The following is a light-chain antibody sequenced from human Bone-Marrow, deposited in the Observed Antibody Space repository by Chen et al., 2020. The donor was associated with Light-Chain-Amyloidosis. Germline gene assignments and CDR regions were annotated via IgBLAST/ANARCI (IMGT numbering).Light chain of an antibody. CDR2: DDS. Sequence: SCVVTPTSSVTVAPAQPETIARGGNNIGSTSVHCYQQTPGQPPLLVVYDDSDRPSGIPERLSGSNSGNTATLTISRVEAGDEADYYCQVWDRSSDRPVFGGGTKLTVL. CDR3: QVWDRSSDRPV. J-gene: IGLJ3*02. CDR1: NIGSTS. V-gene: IGLV3-21*02.